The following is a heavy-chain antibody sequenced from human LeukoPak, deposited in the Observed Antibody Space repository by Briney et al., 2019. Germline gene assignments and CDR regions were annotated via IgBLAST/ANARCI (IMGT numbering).Heavy chain of an antibody. Sequence: SETLSLTCTVSGGSISTSRYYWGWVRQPPGKGLDWIGTMFYSGSTYYNPSLKSRVTISADTSKNQFSLKLTSVTAADTAVYYCARHFTGYYYYIDPWGKGTTVTVSS. V-gene: IGHV4-39*01. J-gene: IGHJ6*03. CDR1: GGSISTSRYY. CDR3: ARHFTGYYYYIDP. D-gene: IGHD7-27*01. CDR2: MFYSGST.